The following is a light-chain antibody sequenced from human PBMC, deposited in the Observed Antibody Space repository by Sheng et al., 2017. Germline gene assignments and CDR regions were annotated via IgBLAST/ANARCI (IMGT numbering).Light chain of an antibody. J-gene: IGLJ3*02. V-gene: IGLV1-51*01. CDR3: VTWDSSLTAVL. CDR1: SIDSGSYNL. Sequence: QSALPQPASVSGSPGQSITISCAGTSIDSGSYNLVSWYQQHPGKAPKLVIYDINKRPSGIPDRFSGSKSGTSATLGITGLQTGDEADYYCVTWDSSLTAVLFGGGTKLTVL. CDR2: DIN.